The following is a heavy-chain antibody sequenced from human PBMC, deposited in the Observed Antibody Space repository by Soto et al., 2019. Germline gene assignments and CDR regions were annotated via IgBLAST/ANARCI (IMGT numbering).Heavy chain of an antibody. CDR1: GFTFSSYS. Sequence: EVQLVESGGGLVKPGGSLRLSCAASGFTFSSYSMNWVRQAPGKGVEWVSSISSSSSYRDYADSVKGRFTISRDNAKNSLYLQMNSLRAEDTAVYYCARGYHYYDSSGYDKWDAFDIWGQGTMVTVSS. D-gene: IGHD3-22*01. J-gene: IGHJ3*02. CDR3: ARGYHYYDSSGYDKWDAFDI. V-gene: IGHV3-21*01. CDR2: ISSSSSYR.